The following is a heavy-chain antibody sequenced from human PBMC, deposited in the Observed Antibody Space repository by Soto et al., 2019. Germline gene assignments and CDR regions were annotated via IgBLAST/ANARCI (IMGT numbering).Heavy chain of an antibody. Sequence: GSLRLSCAACGFTLTDSYMSWIRQAPGKGLEWVSYISSSDSIIYYSDSVKGRFIISRDNAKNSLYLQMNSLRAEDTAVYYCARDLGYYDSSGYFDYWGQGTLVTVSS. D-gene: IGHD3-22*01. J-gene: IGHJ4*02. CDR1: GFTLTDSY. CDR3: ARDLGYYDSSGYFDY. V-gene: IGHV3-11*01. CDR2: ISSSDSII.